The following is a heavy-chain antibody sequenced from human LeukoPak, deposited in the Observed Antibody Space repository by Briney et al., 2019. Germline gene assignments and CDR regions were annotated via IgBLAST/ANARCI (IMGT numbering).Heavy chain of an antibody. V-gene: IGHV3-11*04. Sequence: GGSLILSFSAPGFTFIDYYMSWIRQAPGRGLEWVSSISSSGSTIYYADSLKGRFTISRDKHRNSLYLQMNSLRAEDTAVYYCARDRDPYYYYMDVWGKGTTVTVSS. CDR2: ISSSGSTI. CDR3: ARDRDPYYYYMDV. CDR1: GFTFIDYY. J-gene: IGHJ6*03.